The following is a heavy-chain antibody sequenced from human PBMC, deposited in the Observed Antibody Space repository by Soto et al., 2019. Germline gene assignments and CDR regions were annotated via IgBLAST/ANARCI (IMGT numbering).Heavy chain of an antibody. CDR1: GFTFSSYG. J-gene: IGHJ6*02. V-gene: IGHV3-30*18. Sequence: QVQLVESGGGVVQPGRSLRLSCAASGFTFSSYGMHWVRQAPGKGLEWVAVISYDGSNKYYADSVKGRFTISRDNSKNTLYLQMNSLRAEDTAGYYCAKDLGGGSYYEYYYYGMDVWGQGNTVTVSS. D-gene: IGHD1-26*01. CDR3: AKDLGGGSYYEYYYYGMDV. CDR2: ISYDGSNK.